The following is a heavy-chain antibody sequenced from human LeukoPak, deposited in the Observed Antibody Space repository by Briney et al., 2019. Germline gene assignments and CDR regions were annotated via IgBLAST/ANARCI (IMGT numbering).Heavy chain of an antibody. CDR1: GSSFTSYW. V-gene: IGHV5-10-1*01. CDR3: ARLGGGSGTYYNSDSNWFDP. D-gene: IGHD3-10*01. CDR2: IDPSESYT. J-gene: IGHJ5*02. Sequence: PGASLQISCRSSGSSFTSYWIISVRQLPGKGLEWMGRIDPSESYTNYSPSFQGHVTFSVDKTISTAYLQWRSLKASDTAMYYCARLGGGSGTYYNSDSNWFDPWGQGSLVTVSS.